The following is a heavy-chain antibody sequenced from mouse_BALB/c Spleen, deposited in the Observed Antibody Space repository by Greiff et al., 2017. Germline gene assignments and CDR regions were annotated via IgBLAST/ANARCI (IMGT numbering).Heavy chain of an antibody. J-gene: IGHJ4*01. CDR3: ARDSSGYLYAMDY. CDR1: GFTFSSYA. V-gene: IGHV5-9-3*01. D-gene: IGHD3-2*01. CDR2: ISSGGSYT. Sequence: EVQVVESGGGLVKPGGSLKLSCAASGFTFSSYAMSWVRQTPEKRLEWVATISSGGSYTYYPDSVKGRFTISRDNAKNTLYLQMSSLRSEDTAMYYCARDSSGYLYAMDYWGQGTSVTVSS.